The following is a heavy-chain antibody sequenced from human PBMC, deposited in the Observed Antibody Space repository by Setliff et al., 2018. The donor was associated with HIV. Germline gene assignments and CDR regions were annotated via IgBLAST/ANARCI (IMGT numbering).Heavy chain of an antibody. J-gene: IGHJ3*02. CDR2: IYQSGNT. CDR3: ARGGRGGLRFMADAFDI. V-gene: IGHV4-39*02. D-gene: IGHD3-3*01. CDR1: GDSISSDSYY. Sequence: PSETLSLTCAVSGDSISSDSYYWGWIRQPPGKGLEWIASIYQSGNTYYKPSLRSRVNISVDTSKNQLPLKLTSVTATDTAVYYCARGGRGGLRFMADAFDIWGQGTVVTVSS.